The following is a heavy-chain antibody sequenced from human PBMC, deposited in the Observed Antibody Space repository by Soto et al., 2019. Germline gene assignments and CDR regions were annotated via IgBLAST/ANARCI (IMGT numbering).Heavy chain of an antibody. CDR1: GYTLSTYG. Sequence: QVQLVQSRAEVKKPGASVKVSCKASGYTLSTYGVSWVRQAPGQGLEWMGWISAFNGDTNYAQRFQGRVTMTTDTPTSTASMELRSLRSDATAVYYCASNIFYYDSSGSLAFHYGMDVWGQGTTVIVSS. D-gene: IGHD3-22*01. CDR2: ISAFNGDT. V-gene: IGHV1-18*01. J-gene: IGHJ6*02. CDR3: ASNIFYYDSSGSLAFHYGMDV.